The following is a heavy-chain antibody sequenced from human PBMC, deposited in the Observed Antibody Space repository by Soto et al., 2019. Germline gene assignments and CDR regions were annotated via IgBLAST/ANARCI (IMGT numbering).Heavy chain of an antibody. CDR1: GVTFSSYA. V-gene: IGHV3-23*01. CDR2: ISGSGGTT. CDR3: AKTANGWFSAFDI. Sequence: EVQLLESGGGLVQPGGSLRLSCAASGVTFSSYAMSWVRQAPGKGLEWVSAISGSGGTTYYADSVKGRFTFSRDNSKNPLYLQMNSLRAEDTAVYSCAKTANGWFSAFDIWGQGTMVTVSS. D-gene: IGHD6-19*01. J-gene: IGHJ3*02.